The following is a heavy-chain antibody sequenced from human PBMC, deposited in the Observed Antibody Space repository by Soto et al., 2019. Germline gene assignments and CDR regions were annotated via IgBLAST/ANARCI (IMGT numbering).Heavy chain of an antibody. Sequence: AASVKVSCKASGYTFTSYAMHWVRQAPGQRLEWMGWINAGNGNTKYSQKFQGRVTITRDTSASTAYMELSSLRSEDTAVYYCARDGDSSGYYWTDGAFDIWGQGTMVTVSS. J-gene: IGHJ3*02. D-gene: IGHD3-22*01. CDR2: INAGNGNT. CDR3: ARDGDSSGYYWTDGAFDI. V-gene: IGHV1-3*01. CDR1: GYTFTSYA.